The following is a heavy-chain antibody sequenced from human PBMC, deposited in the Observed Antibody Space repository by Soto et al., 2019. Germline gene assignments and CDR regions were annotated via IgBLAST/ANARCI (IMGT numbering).Heavy chain of an antibody. CDR3: ASKAACGGDCYAFDS. D-gene: IGHD2-21*02. CDR2: IIPLFGTA. V-gene: IGHV1-69*06. J-gene: IGHJ4*02. CDR1: GGIFSSNT. Sequence: QVYLVQSGAEVKKPGSSVKISCKASGGIFSSNTINWVRQAAGQGLEWMGGIIPLFGTANYAEKFQARVTITADNSTTTEYMELTSLRSEDTAVYYCASKAACGGDCYAFDSWGQGTLVTVSS.